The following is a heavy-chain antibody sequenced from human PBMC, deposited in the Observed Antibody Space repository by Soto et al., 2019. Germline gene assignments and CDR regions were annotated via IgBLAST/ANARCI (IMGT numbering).Heavy chain of an antibody. CDR2: IIPIFGTA. CDR3: AREGPAIVVVTAILDDAFDI. CDR1: GGTFSSYA. V-gene: IGHV1-69*01. Sequence: QVQLVQSGAEVKKPGSSVKVSCKASGGTFSSYAISWVRQAPGQGLEWMGGIIPIFGTANYAQKFQGRVTITADESTSTAYMELSSLRSEDTAVCYCAREGPAIVVVTAILDDAFDIWGQGTMVTVSS. J-gene: IGHJ3*02. D-gene: IGHD2-21*02.